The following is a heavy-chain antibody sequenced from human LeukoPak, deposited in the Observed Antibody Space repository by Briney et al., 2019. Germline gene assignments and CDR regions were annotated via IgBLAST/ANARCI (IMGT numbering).Heavy chain of an antibody. D-gene: IGHD3-10*01. J-gene: IGHJ4*02. CDR1: GGSINSYY. Sequence: PSETLSLTCTVSGGSINSYYWSWIRQPPGKGLEWIGYIYYTGSTNYNPSLKSRVIISVDTSKNQFSLKLSSVTAADTAFYYCARSRTTMIRGSPHWSFDYWGQGILVTVSS. CDR2: IYYTGST. V-gene: IGHV4-59*01. CDR3: ARSRTTMIRGSPHWSFDY.